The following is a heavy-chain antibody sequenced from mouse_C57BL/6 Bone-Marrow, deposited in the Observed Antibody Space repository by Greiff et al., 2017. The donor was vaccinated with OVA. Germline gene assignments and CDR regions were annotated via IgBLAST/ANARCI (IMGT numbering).Heavy chain of an antibody. CDR1: GYTFTSYT. J-gene: IGHJ2*01. Sequence: QVQLQQSGAELARPGASVKMSCKASGYTFTSYTMHWVKQRPGQGLEWIGYINPSSGYTKYNQKFKDKATLTADKSSSTAYMQLSSLTSEDSAVYYCARGGDGYYLFDYWGQGTTLTVSS. CDR3: ARGGDGYYLFDY. CDR2: INPSSGYT. D-gene: IGHD2-3*01. V-gene: IGHV1-4*01.